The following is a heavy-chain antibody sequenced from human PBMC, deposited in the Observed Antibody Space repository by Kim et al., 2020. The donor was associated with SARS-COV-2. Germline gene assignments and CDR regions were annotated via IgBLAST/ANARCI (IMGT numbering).Heavy chain of an antibody. Sequence: GGSLRLSCAASGFTFSSYAMHWVRQAPGKGLEWVAVISYDGSNKYYADSVKGRFTISRDNSKNTLYLQMNSLRAEDTAVYYCARGDSSGWSPGDYWGQGTLVTVSS. CDR2: ISYDGSNK. D-gene: IGHD6-19*01. J-gene: IGHJ4*02. V-gene: IGHV3-30*04. CDR1: GFTFSSYA. CDR3: ARGDSSGWSPGDY.